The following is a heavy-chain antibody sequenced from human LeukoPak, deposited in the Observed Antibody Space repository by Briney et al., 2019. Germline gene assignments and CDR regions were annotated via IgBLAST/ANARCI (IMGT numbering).Heavy chain of an antibody. CDR1: GGSFSSYA. CDR3: ATDSLGIAAAGTDYYFALDV. J-gene: IGHJ6*02. D-gene: IGHD6-13*01. V-gene: IGHV1-69*04. Sequence: ASVKVSCKASGGSFSSYAITWVRQAPGQGLEWMGRIVPILGIANYAQNFQGSVTLTADKSTSTAHMEMSSLRSEDTAVYYCATDSLGIAAAGTDYYFALDVWGQGTTVTVSS. CDR2: IVPILGIA.